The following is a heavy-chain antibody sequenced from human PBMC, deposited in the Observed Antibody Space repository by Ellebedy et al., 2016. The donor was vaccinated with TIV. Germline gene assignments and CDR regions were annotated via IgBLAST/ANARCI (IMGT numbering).Heavy chain of an antibody. CDR1: GGTFSSYA. J-gene: IGHJ3*02. CDR3: SNYYDSSGEDDAFDI. CDR2: IIPIFGTA. V-gene: IGHV1-69*06. D-gene: IGHD3-22*01. Sequence: AASVKVSCKASGGTFSSYAISWVRQAPGQGLEWMGGIIPIFGTANYAQKFQGRVTITADKSTSTAYMELSSLRSEDTAVYYCSNYYDSSGEDDAFDIWGQGTMVTVSS.